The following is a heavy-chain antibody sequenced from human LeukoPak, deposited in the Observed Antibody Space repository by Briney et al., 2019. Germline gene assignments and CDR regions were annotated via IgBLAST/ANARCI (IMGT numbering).Heavy chain of an antibody. CDR2: INHSGST. Sequence: SETLSLTCAVYGGSFSGYYWSWIRQPPGKGLEWIGEINHSGSTNYNPSLKSRVTISVDKSKNQFSLKLSSVTAADTAVYYCARDTYSSSWYRWCYPWGQGTLVTVSS. D-gene: IGHD6-13*01. J-gene: IGHJ5*01. CDR3: ARDTYSSSWYRWCYP. V-gene: IGHV4-34*01. CDR1: GGSFSGYY.